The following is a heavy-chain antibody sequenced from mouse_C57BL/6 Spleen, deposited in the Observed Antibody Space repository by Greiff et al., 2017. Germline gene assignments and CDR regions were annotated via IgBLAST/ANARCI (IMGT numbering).Heavy chain of an antibody. V-gene: IGHV1-82*01. CDR1: GYAFSSSW. J-gene: IGHJ1*03. CDR2: IYPGDGDT. CDR3: ARSGDGNDWYFEV. Sequence: QVQLQQSGPELVKPGASVKISCKASGYAFSSSWMNWVKQRPGKGLEWLGRIYPGDGDTNYKGKFKGKATLTADKSSSTAYIQLSSLTAEDSAVYFCARSGDGNDWYFEVWGTGTTVTVSS. D-gene: IGHD2-1*01.